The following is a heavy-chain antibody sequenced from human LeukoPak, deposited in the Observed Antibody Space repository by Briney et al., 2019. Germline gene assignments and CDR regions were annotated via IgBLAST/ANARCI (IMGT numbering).Heavy chain of an antibody. CDR1: GFTFSSYA. Sequence: GGSLRLSCAASGFTFSSYAMSWVRQAPGKGLEWVSYISWSGSDTYYADSAKGRFTISRDNAKNSLDLQMNSLRDEDTAVYYCARDYAYAFDIWGQGTMVTVSS. CDR2: ISWSGSDT. D-gene: IGHD2-2*01. J-gene: IGHJ3*02. CDR3: ARDYAYAFDI. V-gene: IGHV3-48*02.